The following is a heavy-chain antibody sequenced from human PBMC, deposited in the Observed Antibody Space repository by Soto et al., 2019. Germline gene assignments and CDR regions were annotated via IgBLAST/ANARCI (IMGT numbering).Heavy chain of an antibody. CDR3: ARDRGDIVTVPTAIFYYYDMDV. V-gene: IGHV3-30*14. CDR1: GFTFSDYA. CDR2: ISYDGGNK. Sequence: GGSLRLSCGASGFTFSDYAMHWVRQAPGQGLEWVAVISYDGGNKYYADSLKGRFTISRDNSKKTLYLHMNSLRADDTAVYYCARDRGDIVTVPTAIFYYYDMDVWGQGTTVTVSS. D-gene: IGHD2-2*01. J-gene: IGHJ6*02.